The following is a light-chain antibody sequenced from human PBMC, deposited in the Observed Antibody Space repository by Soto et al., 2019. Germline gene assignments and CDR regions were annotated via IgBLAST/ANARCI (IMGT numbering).Light chain of an antibody. CDR2: DAS. CDR3: QQLNSYPPIT. CDR1: QFIGNY. J-gene: IGKJ5*01. Sequence: DIQMTQSPSSLSASVVDRITITFHSSQFIGNYLNWYQQKPGKAPKLLIFDASNLHTGVPSRFSGSGSGTDFTLTISSLQPEDFATYYCQQLNSYPPITFGQGTRLEIK. V-gene: IGKV1-33*01.